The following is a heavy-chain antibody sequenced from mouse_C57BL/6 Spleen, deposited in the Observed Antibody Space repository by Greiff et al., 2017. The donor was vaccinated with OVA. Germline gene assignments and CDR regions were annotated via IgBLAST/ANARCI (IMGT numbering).Heavy chain of an antibody. CDR3: ARRRDYPFAY. D-gene: IGHD2-4*01. CDR1: GYTFTDYN. J-gene: IGHJ3*01. Sequence: VQLKESGPELVKPGASVKIPCKASGYTFTDYNMDWVKQSHGKSLEWIGDINPNNGGTIYNQKFKGKATLTVDKSSSTAYMELRSLTSEDTAVYYCARRRDYPFAYWGQGTLVTVSA. V-gene: IGHV1-18*01. CDR2: INPNNGGT.